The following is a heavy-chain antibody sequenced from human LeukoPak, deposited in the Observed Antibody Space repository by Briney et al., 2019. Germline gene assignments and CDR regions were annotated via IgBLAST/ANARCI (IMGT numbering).Heavy chain of an antibody. CDR3: ARTGVVATSYFFDY. V-gene: IGHV4-59*01. CDR2: IYYSGSA. J-gene: IGHJ4*01. D-gene: IGHD5-12*01. Sequence: SETLSLTCTVSGGSISSYYWNWIRQPPGKGLEWIGFIYYSGSANYNPSLRSRVTISVDTSKNQFSLKLTSVTAADTAVYYCARTGVVATSYFFDYWGHGTLVTVSS. CDR1: GGSISSYY.